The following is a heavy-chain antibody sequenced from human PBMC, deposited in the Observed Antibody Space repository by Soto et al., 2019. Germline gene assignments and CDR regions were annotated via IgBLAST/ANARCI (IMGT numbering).Heavy chain of an antibody. V-gene: IGHV3-23*01. J-gene: IGHJ5*02. CDR2: ISGSGGST. CDR1: GFTFSSYA. Sequence: GGSLRLSCAASGFTFSSYAISWVRQAPGKGLEWVSAISGSGGSTYYADSVKGRFTISRDNSKNTLYLQMNSLRAEDTAVYYCAKDRYCISTSCYGAPHWFDPWGQGTLVTVSS. CDR3: AKDRYCISTSCYGAPHWFDP. D-gene: IGHD2-2*01.